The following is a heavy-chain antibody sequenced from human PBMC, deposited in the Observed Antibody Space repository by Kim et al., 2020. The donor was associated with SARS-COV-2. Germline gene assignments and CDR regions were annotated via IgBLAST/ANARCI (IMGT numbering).Heavy chain of an antibody. CDR3: ARDPLRSPYGGTDH. J-gene: IGHJ4*02. CDR2: IYYSGST. CDR1: GGSISSSSYY. D-gene: IGHD4-17*01. V-gene: IGHV4-39*07. Sequence: SETLSLTCTVSGGSISSSSYYWGWIRQPPGKGLEWIGSIYYSGSTYYNPSLKSRVTISVDTSKNQFSLKLSSVTAADTAVYYCARDPLRSPYGGTDHWGQGTLVTVSS.